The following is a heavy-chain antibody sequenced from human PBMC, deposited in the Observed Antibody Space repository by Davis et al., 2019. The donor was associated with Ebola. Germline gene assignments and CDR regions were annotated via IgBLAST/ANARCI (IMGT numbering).Heavy chain of an antibody. CDR2: MNPNSGNT. D-gene: IGHD1-26*01. J-gene: IGHJ3*02. V-gene: IGHV1-8*01. CDR1: GYTFNSFD. Sequence: AASVKVSCKASGYTFNSFDIHWVRQATGQGLEWMGWMNPNSGNTGYAQRFQGRVTMTRNTSISTAYMELSSLRSEDSAVYYCAAGGSRGGFDIWGQGTMVTVSS. CDR3: AAGGSRGGFDI.